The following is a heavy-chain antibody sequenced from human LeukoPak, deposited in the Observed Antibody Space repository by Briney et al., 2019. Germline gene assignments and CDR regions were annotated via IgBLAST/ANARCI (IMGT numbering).Heavy chain of an antibody. V-gene: IGHV4-39*01. CDR3: ARHFWEYSSSWFNGGFDY. CDR1: GGSISSSSYY. J-gene: IGHJ4*02. CDR2: IYYSGST. D-gene: IGHD6-13*01. Sequence: SETLSLTCTVSGGSISSSSYYWGWIRQPPGKGLEWIGSIYYSGSTYYNPSLKSRVTISVDTSKNQFSLKLSSVTAADTAVYYCARHFWEYSSSWFNGGFDYWGQGTLVTVSS.